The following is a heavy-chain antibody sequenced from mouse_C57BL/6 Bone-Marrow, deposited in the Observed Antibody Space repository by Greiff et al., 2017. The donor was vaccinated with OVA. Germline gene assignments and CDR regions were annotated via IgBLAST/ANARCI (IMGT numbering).Heavy chain of an antibody. CDR3: ARQKYFDV. CDR2: IDPSDSST. J-gene: IGHJ1*03. CDR1: GYTFTSYW. Sequence: VQLQQPGAELVMPGASVKLSCKASGYTFTSYWMHWVKQRPGQGLEWIGEIDPSDSSTNYNQKFKGKSTLTVDKSSSTAYMQLSSLTSEDSAVYYCARQKYFDVWGTGTTVTVSS. V-gene: IGHV1-69*01.